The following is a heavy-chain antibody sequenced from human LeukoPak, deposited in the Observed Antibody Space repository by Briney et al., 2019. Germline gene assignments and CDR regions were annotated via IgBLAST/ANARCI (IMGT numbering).Heavy chain of an antibody. D-gene: IGHD3-9*01. J-gene: IGHJ4*02. V-gene: IGHV1-24*01. CDR3: ATGGPWDLLKY. CDR1: GDTLTELS. Sequence: ASVKDSCKVSGDTLTELSTHWVRQAPGKGLEWMGGFDPEHDEMIYAQKLQGRVTMTEDRSTDTAYMELSSLRSEDTAVYYCATGGPWDLLKYWGQGTLVTVSS. CDR2: FDPEHDEM.